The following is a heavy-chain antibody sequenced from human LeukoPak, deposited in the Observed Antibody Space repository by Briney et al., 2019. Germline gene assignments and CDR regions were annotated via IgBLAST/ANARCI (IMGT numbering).Heavy chain of an antibody. CDR2: INSDGSSS. D-gene: IGHD3-16*02. V-gene: IGHV3-74*01. CDR3: VRYRPAPA. Sequence: PGGSLRLSCAASGFTFSNYYMHWVRQAPGEGLVWISGINSDGSSSYYGDSVKGRFTISRDNAMKTLYLLMSSLRAEDSAIYYCVRYRPAPAWGQGTLVTVAS. CDR1: GFTFSNYY. J-gene: IGHJ4*02.